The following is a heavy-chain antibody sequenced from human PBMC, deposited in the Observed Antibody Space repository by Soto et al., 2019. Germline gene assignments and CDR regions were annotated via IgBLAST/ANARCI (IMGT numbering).Heavy chain of an antibody. D-gene: IGHD6-13*01. Sequence: GGSLRLSCAASGFTFSNYAMNCVRQAPWKGLEWVSAISGSGGITYYADSVKGRFTISRDHPKNTLYLQMNSLRAEDTAVYYCAKTSAGPGYWGQGTLVTVSS. CDR3: AKTSAGPGY. J-gene: IGHJ4*02. CDR2: ISGSGGIT. CDR1: GFTFSNYA. V-gene: IGHV3-23*01.